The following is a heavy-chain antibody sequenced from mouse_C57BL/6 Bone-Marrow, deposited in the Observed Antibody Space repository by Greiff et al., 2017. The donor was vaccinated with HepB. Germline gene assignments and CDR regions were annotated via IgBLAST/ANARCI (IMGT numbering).Heavy chain of an antibody. Sequence: VQVVESGGGLVKPGGSLKLSCAASGFTFSSYAMSWVRQTPEKRLEWVATISDGGSYTYYPDNVKGRFTISRDNAKNNLYLQMSQLKSEDTAMYYCAREKTGTRVAYWGQGTLVTVSA. V-gene: IGHV5-4*01. CDR3: AREKTGTRVAY. CDR1: GFTFSSYA. D-gene: IGHD4-1*01. CDR2: ISDGGSYT. J-gene: IGHJ3*01.